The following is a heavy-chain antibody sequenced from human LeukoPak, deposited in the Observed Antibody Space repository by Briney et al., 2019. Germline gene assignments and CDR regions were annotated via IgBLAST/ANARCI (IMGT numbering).Heavy chain of an antibody. J-gene: IGHJ4*02. CDR2: INSDGSST. D-gene: IGHD3-9*01. CDR3: ARAYNGYYKQPDY. CDR1: GFTFSSYW. Sequence: PGGSLSLSCAASGFTFSSYWMHWVRHAPGKGLVWVSRINSDGSSTSYADSVKGRFTISRDNAKNTLYLQMNSLRAEDTAVYYCARAYNGYYKQPDYWGQGTLVTVSS. V-gene: IGHV3-74*01.